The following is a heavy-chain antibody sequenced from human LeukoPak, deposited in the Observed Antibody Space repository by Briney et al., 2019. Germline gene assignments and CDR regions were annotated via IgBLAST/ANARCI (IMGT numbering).Heavy chain of an antibody. CDR3: TRFLYYYDSSTYHDYFDY. CDR2: INSDGRST. V-gene: IGHV3-74*01. Sequence: GWSLRLSCAASGFTFSSYWMHWVRQAPGKGLVWVSRINSDGRSTNYADSVKGRFTISRDNAKNTLYLQMNSLRAEDTAVYYCTRFLYYYDSSTYHDYFDYWGQGTLVTVSS. J-gene: IGHJ4*02. CDR1: GFTFSSYW. D-gene: IGHD3-22*01.